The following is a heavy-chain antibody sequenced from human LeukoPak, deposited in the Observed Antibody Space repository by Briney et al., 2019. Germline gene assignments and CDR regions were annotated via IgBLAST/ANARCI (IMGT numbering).Heavy chain of an antibody. D-gene: IGHD6-13*01. J-gene: IGHJ4*02. CDR3: ARAGYSSSGYYFDY. Sequence: SETLSLTCTVSGGSISSYSWSWIRQPPGKGLEWIGYIYHSGSTYYNPSLESRVTISVDRSKNQFSLKLSSVTAADTAVYYCARAGYSSSGYYFDYWGQGTLVTVSS. CDR2: IYHSGST. CDR1: GGSISSYS. V-gene: IGHV4-30-2*01.